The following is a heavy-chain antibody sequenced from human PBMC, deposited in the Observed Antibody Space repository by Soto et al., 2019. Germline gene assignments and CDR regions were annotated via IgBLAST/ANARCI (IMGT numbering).Heavy chain of an antibody. Sequence: PSETLSLTCAVYGGSFSGYYWSWIRQPPGKGLEWIGEINHSGSTNYNPSLKSRVTISVDTSKNQFSLKLSSVTAADTAVYYCARGRSATPLRLFDYWGQRTLVTVSS. CDR2: INHSGST. V-gene: IGHV4-34*01. CDR1: GGSFSGYY. J-gene: IGHJ4*02. CDR3: ARGRSATPLRLFDY. D-gene: IGHD1-26*01.